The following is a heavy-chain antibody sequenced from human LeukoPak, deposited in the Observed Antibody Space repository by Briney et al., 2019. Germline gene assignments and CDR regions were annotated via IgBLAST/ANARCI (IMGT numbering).Heavy chain of an antibody. D-gene: IGHD2-21*01. CDR1: GYIFTDYH. CDR2: INPNSGVT. J-gene: IGHJ4*02. V-gene: IGHV1-2*02. CDR3: ARDMDADCGGDCYYFDY. Sequence: ASVKVSCKASGYIFTDYHIHWVRQAPGQGLEWVGWINPNSGVTNYAQKFQGRVIMTRDTSISTAYMELSRLTSDDTAVYYCARDMDADCGGDCYYFDYWGQGTLVTVSS.